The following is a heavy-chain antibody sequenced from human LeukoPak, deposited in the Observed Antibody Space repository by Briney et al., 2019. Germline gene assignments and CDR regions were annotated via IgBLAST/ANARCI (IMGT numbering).Heavy chain of an antibody. D-gene: IGHD3-10*01. Sequence: ASVKVSCKASGDTFTNYYIHWVRQAPGQGLEWMGIINPSGGSTSYAQKFQGRVTMTRDTSTSTVYMELSSLRSEDTAVYYCARGRGAYANWFDPWGQGTLVTVSS. V-gene: IGHV1-46*01. J-gene: IGHJ5*02. CDR1: GDTFTNYY. CDR3: ARGRGAYANWFDP. CDR2: INPSGGST.